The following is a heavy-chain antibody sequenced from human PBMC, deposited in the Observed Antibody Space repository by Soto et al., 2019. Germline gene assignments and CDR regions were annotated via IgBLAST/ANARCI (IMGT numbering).Heavy chain of an antibody. D-gene: IGHD6-6*01. V-gene: IGHV4-39*01. CDR1: GGSISSSSYY. Sequence: QLQLQESGPGLVKPSETLSLTCTVSGGSISSSSYYWGWIRQPPGKGLEWIGSIYYSGSTYYNPSLKSRVTISVDTSKNQFSLKLSSVTAADTAVYYCARRGRGSSWWFDPWGQGTLVTVSS. CDR2: IYYSGST. CDR3: ARRGRGSSWWFDP. J-gene: IGHJ5*02.